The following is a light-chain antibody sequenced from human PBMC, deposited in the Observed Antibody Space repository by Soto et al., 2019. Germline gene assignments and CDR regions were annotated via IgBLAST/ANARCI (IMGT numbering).Light chain of an antibody. CDR1: QDISSS. V-gene: IGKV1-33*01. J-gene: IGKJ1*01. Sequence: DIQLTQSPASLSASVVDRVTISCQSSQDISSSINWFQHRPWKAPRLLIFHASTLVTGFPSRFSGRGSGTDFPFTIGSLQPEDLATYYCQHYHNLPLTFGPGTKVDIK. CDR3: QHYHNLPLT. CDR2: HAS.